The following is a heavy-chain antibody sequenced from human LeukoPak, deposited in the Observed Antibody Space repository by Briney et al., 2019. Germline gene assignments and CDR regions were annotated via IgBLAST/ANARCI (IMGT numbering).Heavy chain of an antibody. V-gene: IGHV3-23*01. CDR3: AKATEQWLAYYFDY. CDR1: GFNFSIYA. CDR2: ISGSVDTT. J-gene: IGHJ4*02. Sequence: GGSLRLSCVASGFNFSIYAMHWVRQAPGKGLEWVSTISGSVDTTYYADSVKGRFTISRDSSKNTLFLQMNSLSAEDTAIYYCAKATEQWLAYYFDYWGQGTLVTVSS. D-gene: IGHD6-19*01.